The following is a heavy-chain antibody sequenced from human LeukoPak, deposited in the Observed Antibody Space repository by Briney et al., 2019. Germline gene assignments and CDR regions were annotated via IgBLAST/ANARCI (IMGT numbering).Heavy chain of an antibody. CDR3: TTRSSI. V-gene: IGHV3-23*01. CDR1: GIYD. CDR2: ISDFDENT. J-gene: IGHJ4*02. Sequence: GGSLRLSCAASGIYDMSWVRQAPGKGLEWVSSISDFDENTYYADSVKGRFTMSRDNSRNTLYLQMNNLRAEDTAVYYCTTRSSIWGQGTLVTVSS. D-gene: IGHD6-13*01.